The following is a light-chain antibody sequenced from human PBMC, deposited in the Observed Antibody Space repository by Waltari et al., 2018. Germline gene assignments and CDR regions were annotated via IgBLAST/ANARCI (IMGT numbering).Light chain of an antibody. Sequence: EVVMTQSPLSLPVTLGQPASLSCRPSQILVYADGNTYLNWFHQRPGQSPMRLIYRVSVRDSGVPDRCSGSGSGTDFTLMISRVEAEDVGVYYCMQGTHWPYTFGQGTKLEIK. CDR1: QILVYADGNTY. J-gene: IGKJ2*01. CDR2: RVS. CDR3: MQGTHWPYT. V-gene: IGKV2-30*01.